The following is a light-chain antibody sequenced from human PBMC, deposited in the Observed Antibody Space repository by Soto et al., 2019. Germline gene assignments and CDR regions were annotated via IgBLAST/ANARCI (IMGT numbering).Light chain of an antibody. CDR3: CSHAGSYTYV. CDR2: DVT. CDR1: RSDTGGSHY. Sequence: QPVLTQPRPVSGTPGQSLTISCTVTRSDTGGSHYVSWYQQYPGRVPGLMSYDVTKRPSGGPGRCSGSKSGNTSSLTISVLQAEDEADYYYCSHAGSYTYVFGRDQGHR. J-gene: IGLJ1*01. V-gene: IGLV2-11*01.